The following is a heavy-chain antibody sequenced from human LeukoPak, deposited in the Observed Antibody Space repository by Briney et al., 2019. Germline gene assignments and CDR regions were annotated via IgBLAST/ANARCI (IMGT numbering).Heavy chain of an antibody. Sequence: SVKVSCKASGFTFTSSAMQWVRQARGQRLEWIGWIVVGSGNTNYAQKFQERVTITRDMSTSTAYMELSNLRSEDTAVYYCAAGSGFGELLQYYYYYGMDVWGQGTTVTVSS. CDR3: AAGSGFGELLQYYYYYGMDV. CDR2: IVVGSGNT. V-gene: IGHV1-58*02. J-gene: IGHJ6*02. D-gene: IGHD3-10*01. CDR1: GFTFTSSA.